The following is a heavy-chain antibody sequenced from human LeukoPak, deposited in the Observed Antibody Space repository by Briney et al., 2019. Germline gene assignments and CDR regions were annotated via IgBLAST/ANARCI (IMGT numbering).Heavy chain of an antibody. CDR2: IYHSGST. CDR3: ARYCSSTSCLNFDY. J-gene: IGHJ4*02. D-gene: IGHD2-2*01. V-gene: IGHV4-30-2*01. CDR1: GGSISSGGYY. Sequence: SETLSLTCTVSGGSISSGGYYWSWIRRPPGKGLEWIGYIYHSGSTYYNPSLKSRVTISVDRSKNQFSLKLSSVTAADTAVYYCARYCSSTSCLNFDYWGQGTLVTVSS.